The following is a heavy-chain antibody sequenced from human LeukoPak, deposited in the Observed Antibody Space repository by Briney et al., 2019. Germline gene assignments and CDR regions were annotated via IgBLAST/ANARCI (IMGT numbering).Heavy chain of an antibody. D-gene: IGHD1-1*01. V-gene: IGHV3-30-3*01. CDR1: GFTFSSYA. J-gene: IGHJ5*01. CDR3: AKAGARGNVNWFDS. CDR2: ISYDGSNK. Sequence: QTGGSLRLSCAASGFTFSSYAMHWVRQAPGKGLEWVAVISYDGSNKYYADSVKGRFTISRDDSKNTMSLEMNNLRGEDTAVYYCAKAGARGNVNWFDSWGQGTLVTVSS.